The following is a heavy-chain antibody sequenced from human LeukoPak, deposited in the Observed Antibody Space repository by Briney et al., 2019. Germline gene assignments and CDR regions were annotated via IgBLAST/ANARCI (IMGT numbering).Heavy chain of an antibody. D-gene: IGHD5-18*01. CDR2: IYYSGST. Sequence: SETLSLTCTVSGGSISSSSYYWGWIRQPPGKGLEWIGSIYYSGSTYYNPSLKSRVTISVDTSKNQFSLKLSSVTAADTAVYYCARRSGADTAMSVAYDYWGQGTLVTVSS. J-gene: IGHJ4*02. V-gene: IGHV4-39*01. CDR3: ARRSGADTAMSVAYDY. CDR1: GGSISSSSYY.